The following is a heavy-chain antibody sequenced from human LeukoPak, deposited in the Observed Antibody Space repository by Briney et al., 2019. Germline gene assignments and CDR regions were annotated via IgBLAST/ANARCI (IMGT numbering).Heavy chain of an antibody. CDR1: GGSFSGYY. J-gene: IGHJ4*02. CDR3: ARGQNGSAVGATNFDY. Sequence: PSETLSLTCAVYGGSFSGYYWSWIRQPPGKGLEWIGEINHSGSTNYNPSLKSRVTISGDTSKNQFSLKLSSVTAADTAVYYCARGQNGSAVGATNFDYWGQGTLVTVSS. V-gene: IGHV4-34*01. D-gene: IGHD1-26*01. CDR2: INHSGST.